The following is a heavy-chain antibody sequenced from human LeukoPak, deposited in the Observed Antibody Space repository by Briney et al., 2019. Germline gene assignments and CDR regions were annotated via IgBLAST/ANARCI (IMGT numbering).Heavy chain of an antibody. CDR1: GFTFSSYW. Sequence: GGSLRLSCAASGFTFSSYWMSWVRQAPGKGLEWVANIKQDGSEKYYVDSVKGRFSISRDNAKNSLYLQMNSLRVEDTAVYYCARTYYYDSSGQQGFDPWGQGTLVTVSS. D-gene: IGHD3-22*01. J-gene: IGHJ5*02. CDR2: IKQDGSEK. V-gene: IGHV3-7*01. CDR3: ARTYYYDSSGQQGFDP.